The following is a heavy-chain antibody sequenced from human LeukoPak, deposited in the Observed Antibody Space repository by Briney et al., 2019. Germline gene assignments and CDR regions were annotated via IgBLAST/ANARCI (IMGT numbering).Heavy chain of an antibody. D-gene: IGHD5-24*01. J-gene: IGHJ6*02. V-gene: IGHV4-4*02. CDR2: IYHSGST. Sequence: SETLSLTCAVSGGSISSSNWWSWVRQPPGKGLEWIGEIYHSGSTNYNPSLKSRVTISVDTSKNQFSLKLSSVTAADTAVYYCARVRALQDYYYGMDVWGQGTTVTVSS. CDR1: GGSISSSNW. CDR3: ARVRALQDYYYGMDV.